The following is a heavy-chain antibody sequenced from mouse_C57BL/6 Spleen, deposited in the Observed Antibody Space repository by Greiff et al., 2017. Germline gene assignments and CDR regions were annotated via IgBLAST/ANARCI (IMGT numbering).Heavy chain of an antibody. V-gene: IGHV5-12*01. Sequence: EVQLVESGGGLVQPGGSLKLSCAASGFTFSDYYMYWVRQTPEKRLEWVAYISNGGGSTYYPDTVKGRFTISRDNAKNTLYLQMSRLKSEDTAMYYCARQGAFITTVDYWGQGTTLTVSS. CDR3: ARQGAFITTVDY. CDR1: GFTFSDYY. J-gene: IGHJ2*01. CDR2: ISNGGGST. D-gene: IGHD1-1*01.